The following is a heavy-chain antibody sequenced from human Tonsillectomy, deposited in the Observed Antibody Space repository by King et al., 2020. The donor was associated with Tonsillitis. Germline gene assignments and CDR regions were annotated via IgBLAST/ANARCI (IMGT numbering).Heavy chain of an antibody. Sequence: VQLVESGGGLVKPGGSLRLSCAASGFTFSNYRMNWVRQAPGKGLEWVSSISSSKSYIYYADSVKGRFTISRDNAKNSLYLQMNRLRAEDTAVYLCVRRVDDTSCYLGCVDVWGQGTTVTVSS. CDR1: GFTFSNYR. D-gene: IGHD3-22*01. J-gene: IGHJ6*02. CDR2: ISSSKSYI. V-gene: IGHV3-21*01. CDR3: VRRVDDTSCYLGCVDV.